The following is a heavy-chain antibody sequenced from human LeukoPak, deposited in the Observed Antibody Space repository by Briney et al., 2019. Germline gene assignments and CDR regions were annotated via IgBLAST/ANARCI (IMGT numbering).Heavy chain of an antibody. D-gene: IGHD2-15*01. CDR1: GGSISSSSYY. Sequence: PSETLSLTCTVSGGSISSSSYYWGWIRQPPGKGLEWIGSIYYSGSTYYNPSLKSRVTISVDTSKNQFSLKLSSVTAADTAVYYCARDCSGGSCPIGMDVWGQGTTVTVSS. CDR2: IYYSGST. J-gene: IGHJ6*02. V-gene: IGHV4-39*07. CDR3: ARDCSGGSCPIGMDV.